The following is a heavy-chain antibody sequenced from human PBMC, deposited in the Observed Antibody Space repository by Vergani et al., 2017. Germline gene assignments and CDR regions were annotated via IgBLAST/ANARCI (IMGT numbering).Heavy chain of an antibody. CDR2: ISSSSSYI. D-gene: IGHD7-27*01. Sequence: EVQLVESGGGLVKPGGSLSLSCAASGFTFSSYSMNWVRQAPGKGLEWVSSISSSSSYIYYADSVKGRFTISRDNAKNSLYLQMNSLRAEDTAVYYCARDLGLRGFDYWGQGTLVTVSS. J-gene: IGHJ4*02. CDR1: GFTFSSYS. V-gene: IGHV3-21*01. CDR3: ARDLGLRGFDY.